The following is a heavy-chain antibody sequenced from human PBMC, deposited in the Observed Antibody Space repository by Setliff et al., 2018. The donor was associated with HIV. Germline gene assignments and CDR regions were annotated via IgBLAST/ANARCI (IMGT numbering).Heavy chain of an antibody. J-gene: IGHJ6*03. Sequence: GASVKVSCEASGYTFTGYYMHWVREAPGQGLEWMERINPYSGDTNYAQKFQGRVTMTRETSITTAYMELSRLRSDDTAVYYCARGSTAVNYYYYYMDVWVKGATVTVS. V-gene: IGHV1-2*06. CDR2: INPYSGDT. D-gene: IGHD2-2*01. CDR1: GYTFTGYY. CDR3: ARGSTAVNYYYYYMDV.